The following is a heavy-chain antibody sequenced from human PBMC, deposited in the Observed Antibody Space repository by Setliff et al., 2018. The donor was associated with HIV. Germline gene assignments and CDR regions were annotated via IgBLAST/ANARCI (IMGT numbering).Heavy chain of an antibody. Sequence: SVKVSCKASGYTFTSDYIHWVRQAPGQGLDWMGRIIPILGVANYAQRFQGKVTITADKSTSTAYMELTSQRFDDTAMYYCVRGVQSPPHYSYYYMDVWGEGTMVTVSS. J-gene: IGHJ6*03. CDR3: VRGVQSPPHYSYYYMDV. CDR2: IIPILGVA. CDR1: GYTFTSDY. D-gene: IGHD3-3*01. V-gene: IGHV1-69*04.